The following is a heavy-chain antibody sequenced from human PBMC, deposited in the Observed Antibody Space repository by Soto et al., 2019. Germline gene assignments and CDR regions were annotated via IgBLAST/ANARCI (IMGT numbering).Heavy chain of an antibody. J-gene: IGHJ5*02. CDR1: GGSISSYY. Sequence: PSETLSLTCTVSGGSISSYYWSWIRQPPGKGLEWIGYIYHSGSTYYNPSLKSRVTISVDRSKNQFSLKLSSVTAADTAVYYCARGPIAARRNWFDPWGQGTLVTVSS. V-gene: IGHV4-59*12. CDR2: IYHSGST. CDR3: ARGPIAARRNWFDP. D-gene: IGHD6-6*01.